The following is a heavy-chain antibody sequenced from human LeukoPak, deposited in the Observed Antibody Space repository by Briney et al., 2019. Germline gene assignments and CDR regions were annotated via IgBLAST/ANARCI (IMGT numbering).Heavy chain of an antibody. CDR2: ISGYNDNT. CDR1: GYTFTSYG. J-gene: IGHJ3*02. D-gene: IGHD6-19*01. V-gene: IGHV1-18*01. CDR3: VRDFPGYSSGWPPGSAFDI. Sequence: ASVKVSCKASGYTFTSYGISWLRQAPGQGLEWMGWISGYNDNTNYPQKLQGRVTMTTDTSTSTAFMELRSLRSDDTAVYYCVRDFPGYSSGWPPGSAFDIWGQGTMVTVSS.